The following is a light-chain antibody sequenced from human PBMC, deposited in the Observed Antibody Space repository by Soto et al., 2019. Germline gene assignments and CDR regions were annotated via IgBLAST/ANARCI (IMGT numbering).Light chain of an antibody. J-gene: IGKJ1*01. Sequence: ELVLTQSPGTLSLSPGERATLSCRASQSVSSSHLAWYQQKPGQAPRLLIYGASSRATGIPDRFSGSGSGTDFTITISRLEPEDFAVYYCQQYGVSPGTFGQGTKVEIK. CDR2: GAS. V-gene: IGKV3-20*01. CDR1: QSVSSSH. CDR3: QQYGVSPGT.